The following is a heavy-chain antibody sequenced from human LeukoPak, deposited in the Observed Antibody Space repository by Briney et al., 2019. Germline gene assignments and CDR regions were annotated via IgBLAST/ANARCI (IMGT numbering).Heavy chain of an antibody. CDR1: GGSISSGSYY. V-gene: IGHV4-61*02. CDR3: ASRELGNDY. J-gene: IGHJ4*02. Sequence: PSQTLSLTCTVSGGSISSGSYYWSWIRQPAGTGLEWIGRIYTSGSTNYNPSLKSRVTISVDTSKNQFSLKLSSVTAADTAVYYCASRELGNDYWGQGTLVTVSS. CDR2: IYTSGST. D-gene: IGHD7-27*01.